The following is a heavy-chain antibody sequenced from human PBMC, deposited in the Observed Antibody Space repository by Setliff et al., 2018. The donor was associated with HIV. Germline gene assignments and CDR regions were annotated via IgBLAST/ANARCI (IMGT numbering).Heavy chain of an antibody. CDR1: GYTFTSYA. CDR2: INAGNGNT. CDR3: ARVNWYYDFWSGSTRYYYYMDV. V-gene: IGHV1-3*01. J-gene: IGHJ6*03. Sequence: ASVKVSCKASGYTFTSYATHWVRQAPGQRLEWMGWINAGNGNTKYSQKFQGRVTITRDTSASTAYMELSSLRSEDTAVYYCARVNWYYDFWSGSTRYYYYMDVWGKGTTVTVSS. D-gene: IGHD3-3*01.